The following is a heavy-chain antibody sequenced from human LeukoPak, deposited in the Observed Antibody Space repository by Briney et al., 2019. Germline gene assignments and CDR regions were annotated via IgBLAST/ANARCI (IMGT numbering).Heavy chain of an antibody. D-gene: IGHD2-2*01. Sequence: PGGSLRLSCAASGFTFSSYWMSWVRQAPGKGLDWVANIKEDGTEKYYVDSVKGRFTISRDNDKNSLYLQMNSLRAEDTAVYYCARDRVRVVVPAELDCWGQGTLVTVSS. CDR3: ARDRVRVVVPAELDC. V-gene: IGHV3-7*01. CDR1: GFTFSSYW. CDR2: IKEDGTEK. J-gene: IGHJ4*02.